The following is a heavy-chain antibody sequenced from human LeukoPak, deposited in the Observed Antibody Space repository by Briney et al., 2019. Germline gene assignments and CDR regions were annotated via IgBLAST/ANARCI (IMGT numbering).Heavy chain of an antibody. D-gene: IGHD6-19*01. V-gene: IGHV3-7*01. CDR2: IKQDGSEK. CDR1: GFTFSSYW. Sequence: GGSLRLSCAASGFTFSSYWMSWVRQAPGEGLEWVANIKQDGSEKYYVDSVKGRFTISRDNAKNSLYLQMNSLRAEDTAVYYCARGAGAVAGHYYYYGMDVWGQGTTVTVSS. CDR3: ARGAGAVAGHYYYYGMDV. J-gene: IGHJ6*02.